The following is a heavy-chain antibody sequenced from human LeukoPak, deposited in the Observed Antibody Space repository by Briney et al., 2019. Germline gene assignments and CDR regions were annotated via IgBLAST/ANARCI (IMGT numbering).Heavy chain of an antibody. Sequence: SETLSLTCTVSGGSISSYYWNWIRQPPGKGLEWIGYIYYSGSTNYNPSLKSRVTISVDTSKNQFSLKLSSVTAADTAVYYCARAVGATDFDYWGQGTLVTVSS. J-gene: IGHJ4*02. CDR3: ARAVGATDFDY. CDR1: GGSISSYY. CDR2: IYYSGST. D-gene: IGHD1-26*01. V-gene: IGHV4-59*01.